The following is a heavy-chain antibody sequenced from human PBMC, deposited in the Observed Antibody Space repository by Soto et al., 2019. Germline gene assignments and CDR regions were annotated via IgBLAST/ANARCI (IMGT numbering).Heavy chain of an antibody. CDR1: GFTFSDYY. J-gene: IGHJ3*02. CDR2: ISSSSTYT. CDR3: ARGNDYADYGRSAFDI. V-gene: IGHV3-11*05. Sequence: RGSLRLSCAASGFTFSDYYMTWIRQAPGKGLDWVSYISSSSTYTNYADSVKGRFTISRDNAKNSLFLQMNSLRAEDTAVYYCARGNDYADYGRSAFDIWGPGTMVTVSS. D-gene: IGHD4-17*01.